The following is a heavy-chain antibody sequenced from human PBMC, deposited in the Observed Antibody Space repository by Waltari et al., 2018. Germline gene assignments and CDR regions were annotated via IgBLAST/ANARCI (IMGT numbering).Heavy chain of an antibody. V-gene: IGHV4-61*02. J-gene: IGHJ4*02. CDR2: IYTSGST. Sequence: QVQLQESGPGLVKPSQTLSLTCTVSGGSISSGSYYWSWIRQPAGKGLDGIGRIYTSGSTNYNPSRKSRVTISVDTSKNQCSRKLSSVTAADTAVYYCAGPGEGSGYSSLDYWGQGTLVTVSS. CDR1: GGSISSGSYY. D-gene: IGHD3-3*01. CDR3: AGPGEGSGYSSLDY.